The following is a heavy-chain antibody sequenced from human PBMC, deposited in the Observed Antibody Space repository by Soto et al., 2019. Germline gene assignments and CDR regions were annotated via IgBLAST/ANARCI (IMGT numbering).Heavy chain of an antibody. CDR1: GYTFTGYY. CDR3: ARDLEFVDTAEVDY. D-gene: IGHD2-21*01. CDR2: INPNSGGT. V-gene: IGHV1-2*02. Sequence: GASVKVSCKASGYTFTGYYMHWVRQAPGQGLEWMGWINPNSGGTNYAQKFQGRVTMTRDTSISTAYMELSRLRSDDTAVYYCARDLEFVDTAEVDYWGQGTLVTVSS. J-gene: IGHJ4*02.